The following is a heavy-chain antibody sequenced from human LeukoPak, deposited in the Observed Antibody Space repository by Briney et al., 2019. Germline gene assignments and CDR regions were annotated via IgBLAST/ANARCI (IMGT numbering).Heavy chain of an antibody. CDR1: VYTFTGYY. V-gene: IGHV1-2*02. D-gene: IGHD2-2*03. Sequence: GASVKVSCKASVYTFTGYYMHWVRQAPGQGLEWMGWINPNSGGTNYAQKFQGRVTITRDTSISTAYMELSRLRSDDTAVYYCARNPLGYCSSTSCYEGDWFDPWGQGTLVTVSS. CDR2: INPNSGGT. J-gene: IGHJ5*02. CDR3: ARNPLGYCSSTSCYEGDWFDP.